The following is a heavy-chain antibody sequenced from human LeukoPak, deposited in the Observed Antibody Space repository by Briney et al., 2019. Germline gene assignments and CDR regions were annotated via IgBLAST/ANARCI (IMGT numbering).Heavy chain of an antibody. V-gene: IGHV5-51*01. CDR1: CYCITSYW. CDR2: ISPGDSDT. Sequence: GAFMKFCCTGSCYCITSYWNGWVRPMGGEGLEWLGIISPGDSDTRYSPSFQGQVTISADKSISTAYLQWSSLKASDTAMYYCARHYDSSGYSDYWGQGTLVTVSS. CDR3: ARHYDSSGYSDY. J-gene: IGHJ4*02. D-gene: IGHD3-22*01.